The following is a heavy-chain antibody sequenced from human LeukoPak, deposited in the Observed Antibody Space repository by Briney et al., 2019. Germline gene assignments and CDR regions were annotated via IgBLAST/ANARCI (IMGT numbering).Heavy chain of an antibody. J-gene: IGHJ4*02. CDR2: INHSGST. CDR3: ARGQAYYDFWSGHSSPDY. V-gene: IGHV4-34*01. Sequence: PSETLSLTCAVYGGSFSGYYWSWIRQPPGKGLEWIGEINHSGSTNYNPSLKSRVTISVDTSKNQFSLKLSSVTAADKAVYYCARGQAYYDFWSGHSSPDYWGQGTLVTVSS. CDR1: GGSFSGYY. D-gene: IGHD3-3*01.